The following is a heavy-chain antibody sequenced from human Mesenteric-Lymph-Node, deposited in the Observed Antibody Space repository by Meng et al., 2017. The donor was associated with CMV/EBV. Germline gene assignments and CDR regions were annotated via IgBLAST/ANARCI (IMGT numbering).Heavy chain of an antibody. J-gene: IGHJ6*02. CDR1: GGSVSSSSYY. CDR3: ARASQDIVVVPAAQYYYYYGMDV. Sequence: GSLRLSCTVSGGSVSSSSYYWGWIRQPPGKGLEWIGSIYYSGSTYYNPSLKSRVTISVDMSKSQFSLKLSSVTAADTAVYYCARASQDIVVVPAAQYYYYYGMDVWGQGTTVTVSS. V-gene: IGHV4-39*07. CDR2: IYYSGST. D-gene: IGHD2-2*01.